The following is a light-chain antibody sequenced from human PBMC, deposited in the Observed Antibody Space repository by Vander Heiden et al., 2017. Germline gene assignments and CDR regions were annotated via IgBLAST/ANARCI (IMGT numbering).Light chain of an antibody. CDR1: QGISSY. Sequence: DTQLTQSPSFLSASVGDRVTITCRASQGISSYLAWYQQKPGKAPKHLIYAASTLQSGVPSRFSGSGSGTEFTLTISSLQPEDFATYYCQQLNSYPALTFGGGTKVEIK. J-gene: IGKJ4*01. V-gene: IGKV1-9*01. CDR3: QQLNSYPALT. CDR2: AAS.